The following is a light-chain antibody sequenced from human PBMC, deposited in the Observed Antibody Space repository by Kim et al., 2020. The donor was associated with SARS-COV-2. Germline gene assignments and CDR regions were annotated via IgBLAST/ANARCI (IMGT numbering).Light chain of an antibody. CDR2: DAA. CDR1: YNVCIS. CDR3: QQRGSWPPALT. J-gene: IGKJ4*01. Sequence: PGEGAPLPCRASYNVCISLAWYQQTPGQAPRLLIYDAAMRAAGIPDRFRGSGSGTDFILTIGSLAPEDFAIYYCQQRGSWPPALTFGGGTKVDIK. V-gene: IGKV3-11*01.